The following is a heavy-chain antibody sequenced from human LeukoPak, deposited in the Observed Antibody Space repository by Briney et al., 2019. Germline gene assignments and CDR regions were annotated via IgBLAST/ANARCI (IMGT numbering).Heavy chain of an antibody. D-gene: IGHD5-18*01. CDR1: GGSISSGDYY. CDR3: ARGDGYSYGPYFDY. V-gene: IGHV4-30-4*01. J-gene: IGHJ4*02. Sequence: SETLSLTCTVSGGSISSGDYYWSWLRQPPGKGLEWIGYIYYSGSTYYNPSLKSRVTISVDTSKNQFSLKLSSVTAADTAVYYCARGDGYSYGPYFDYWGQGTLVTVSS. CDR2: IYYSGST.